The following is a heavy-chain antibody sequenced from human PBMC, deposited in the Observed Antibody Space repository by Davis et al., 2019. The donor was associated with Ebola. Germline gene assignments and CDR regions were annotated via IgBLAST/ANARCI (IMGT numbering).Heavy chain of an antibody. V-gene: IGHV1-18*01. J-gene: IGHJ4*02. D-gene: IGHD3-16*01. Sequence: ASVKVSCKASGYTFTTYGITWVRQAPGQGLEWMGWINTYNGNTNYARKLQGRVTMTTDTSTTTAYMDLRNLRSDDTAVYYCARVWGMFAHADWWGQGTLVTVSS. CDR2: INTYNGNT. CDR3: ARVWGMFAHADW. CDR1: GYTFTTYG.